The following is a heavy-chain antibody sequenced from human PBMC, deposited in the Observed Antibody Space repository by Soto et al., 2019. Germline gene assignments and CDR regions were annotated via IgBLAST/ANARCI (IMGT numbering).Heavy chain of an antibody. Sequence: PGGSLRLSCAASGFTFSNAWMSWVRRAPGKGLEWVGRIKSKTDGGTTDYAAPVKGRFTISRDDSKNTLYLQMNSLKTEDTAVYYCTPQIPYYYDSSGYSAEYFQHWGQGTLVTVSS. D-gene: IGHD3-22*01. CDR2: IKSKTDGGTT. J-gene: IGHJ1*01. CDR3: TPQIPYYYDSSGYSAEYFQH. V-gene: IGHV3-15*07. CDR1: GFTFSNAW.